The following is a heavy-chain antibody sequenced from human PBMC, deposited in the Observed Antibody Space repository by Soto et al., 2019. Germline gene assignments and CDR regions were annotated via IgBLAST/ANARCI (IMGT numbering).Heavy chain of an antibody. CDR3: ARHVGGRDYYYGIDV. J-gene: IGHJ6*02. CDR1: GYTFINYW. V-gene: IGHV5-51*01. CDR2: IHPGDSDV. Sequence: GESLKIFCKASGYTFINYWIAWVRQMPGKGLEWMGIIHPGDSDVRYSPSFQGLVTFSADKSINTAYAQWSSLKASDTALYYCARHVGGRDYYYGIDVWGQGTTVTVSS.